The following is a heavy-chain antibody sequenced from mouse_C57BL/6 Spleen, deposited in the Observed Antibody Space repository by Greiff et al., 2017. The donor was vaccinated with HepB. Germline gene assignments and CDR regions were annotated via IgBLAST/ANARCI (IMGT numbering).Heavy chain of an antibody. CDR1: GFTFSSYA. CDR2: ISDGGSYT. CDR3: ARDRAMTTWYFDV. Sequence: EVQRVESGGGLVKPGGSLKLSCAASGFTFSSYAMSWVRQTPEKRLEWVATISDGGSYTYYPDNVKGRFTISRDNAKNNLYLQMSHLKSEDTAMYYCARDRAMTTWYFDVWGTGTTVTVSS. D-gene: IGHD2-13*01. V-gene: IGHV5-4*01. J-gene: IGHJ1*03.